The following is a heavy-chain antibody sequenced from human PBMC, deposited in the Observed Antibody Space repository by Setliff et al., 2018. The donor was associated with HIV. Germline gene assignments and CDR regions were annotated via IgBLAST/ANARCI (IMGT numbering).Heavy chain of an antibody. CDR2: MSGSSDWA. CDR1: GFTFRSYA. Sequence: LRLSCAASGFTFRSYAMAWVRQAPGKGLEWVSSMSGSSDWAYYGDSVKGRFTISRDNSKNTLYLEMSNVRAEDTALYYCARDSMGGSGYYQYWGQGAPVTVSS. D-gene: IGHD3-22*01. CDR3: ARDSMGGSGYYQY. V-gene: IGHV3-23*01. J-gene: IGHJ4*02.